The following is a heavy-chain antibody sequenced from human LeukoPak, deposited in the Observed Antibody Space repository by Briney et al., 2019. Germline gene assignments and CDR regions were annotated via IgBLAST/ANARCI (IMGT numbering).Heavy chain of an antibody. J-gene: IGHJ3*02. V-gene: IGHV1-24*01. D-gene: IGHD3-10*01. CDR1: GYTLTELS. CDR3: ATPSQGSGSYYRGIADAFDI. CDR2: FDPEDGET. Sequence: ASVKVSCKVSGYTLTELSMHWVRQAPGKGLEWMGGFDPEDGETIYAQKFQGRVTMTEDTSTDTAYMELSSLRSEDTAVYYCATPSQGSGSYYRGIADAFDIWGQGTMVTVSS.